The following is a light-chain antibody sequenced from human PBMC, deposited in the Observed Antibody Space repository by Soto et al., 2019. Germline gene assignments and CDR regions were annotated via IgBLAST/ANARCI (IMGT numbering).Light chain of an antibody. CDR2: EAS. CDR1: QSISSW. V-gene: IGKV1-5*01. Sequence: EIEMTQSPSTLSASLGDRVTLTCGASQSISSWFAWYQQKPGKAPKLLVYEASTLQSGVASRFSVSGSGTEFTLIISGLQPADSATYYCQQYTNTNNPWMFGQGTKVDIK. CDR3: QQYTNTNNPWM. J-gene: IGKJ1*01.